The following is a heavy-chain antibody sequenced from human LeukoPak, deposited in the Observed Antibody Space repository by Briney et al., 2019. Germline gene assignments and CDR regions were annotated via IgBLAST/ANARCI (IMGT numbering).Heavy chain of an antibody. D-gene: IGHD4-17*01. V-gene: IGHV4-59*01. CDR2: IYYSGST. Sequence: PSETLSLTCTVSGGSISSYYWSWIRQPPGKGLEWIGYIYYSGSTNYNPSFKSRVTISVDTSKNQFSLKLSSVTAADTAVYYCARAEGEYGDYNYYYYYGMDVWGQGTTVTVSS. J-gene: IGHJ6*02. CDR1: GGSISSYY. CDR3: ARAEGEYGDYNYYYYYGMDV.